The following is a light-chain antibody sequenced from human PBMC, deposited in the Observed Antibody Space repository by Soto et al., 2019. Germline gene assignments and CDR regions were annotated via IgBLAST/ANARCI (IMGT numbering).Light chain of an antibody. V-gene: IGLV1-40*01. CDR1: SFNIGAGYD. Sequence: QLVLTQPPSVSGAPGQRVTISCTGSSFNIGAGYDVHWYQHLPGTAPKLLISANNNRPSGVPDRFSGSKSGTSASLAITGLQADDEADYYCQSYDSGLSGPVVFGGGTKVTVL. CDR3: QSYDSGLSGPVV. CDR2: ANN. J-gene: IGLJ2*01.